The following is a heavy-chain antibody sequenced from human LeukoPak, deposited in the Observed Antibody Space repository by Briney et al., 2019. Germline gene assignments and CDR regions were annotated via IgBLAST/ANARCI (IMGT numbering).Heavy chain of an antibody. CDR1: GFTFSNYW. CDR2: INQDGGGK. J-gene: IGHJ5*02. CDR3: ANKDFDP. V-gene: IGHV3-7*01. Sequence: GGSLRLSCAASGFTFSNYWMMWVRQAPGKGLEWVANINQDGGGKNYVDSVKGRFTISRDNAKKSLYLQMNSLRAEDTAVYCCANKDFDPWGQGTLVTVSS. D-gene: IGHD2-15*01.